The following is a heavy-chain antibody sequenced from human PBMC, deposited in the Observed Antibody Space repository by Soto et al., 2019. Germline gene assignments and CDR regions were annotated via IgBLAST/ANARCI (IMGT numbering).Heavy chain of an antibody. V-gene: IGHV3-33*01. Sequence: QVQLVESGGGVVQPGRSLRLSCAASGFTFSSYGMHWVRQAPGKGLEWVAVIWYDGSNKYYADSVKGRFTISRDNSKNTLYLQMNSLRAEDTAVYYCAREWGGVGGVDYWGQGTLVTVSS. CDR3: AREWGGVGGVDY. J-gene: IGHJ4*02. CDR2: IWYDGSNK. D-gene: IGHD3-16*01. CDR1: GFTFSSYG.